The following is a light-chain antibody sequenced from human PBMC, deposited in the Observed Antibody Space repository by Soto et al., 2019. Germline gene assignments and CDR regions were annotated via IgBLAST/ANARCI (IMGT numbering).Light chain of an antibody. Sequence: VLTQCPGTLSRSPWESATLSCRASQSVSNNYLARHQQKPGHAHRLLIYGASNRATGIQDSCSGSGSGTEFTLTIRRLEPEDFAVYYCKQYGSSGTCGQGTKGEIK. CDR3: KQYGSSGT. V-gene: IGKV3-20*01. CDR2: GAS. CDR1: QSVSNNY. J-gene: IGKJ1*01.